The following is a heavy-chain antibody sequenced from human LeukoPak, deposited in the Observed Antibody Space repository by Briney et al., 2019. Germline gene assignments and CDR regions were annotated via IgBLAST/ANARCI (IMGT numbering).Heavy chain of an antibody. Sequence: PSQTLSLTCTVSGVSISSGGHSWIWIRQPPGKGLELIGYVSYTGSTYSNPSLKSRVIISVDTSKNHFSLKLSSVTAADTAVYYCARERITMVRGVINPPPITIHYYYYMDVWGKGTTVTVSS. CDR1: GVSISSGGHS. J-gene: IGHJ6*03. CDR3: ARERITMVRGVINPPPITIHYYYYMDV. D-gene: IGHD3-10*01. V-gene: IGHV4-30-4*07. CDR2: VSYTGST.